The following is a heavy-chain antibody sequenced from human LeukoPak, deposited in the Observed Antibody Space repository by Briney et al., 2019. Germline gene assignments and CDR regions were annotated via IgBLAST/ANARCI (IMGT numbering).Heavy chain of an antibody. J-gene: IGHJ4*02. V-gene: IGHV4-61*01. D-gene: IGHD3-16*01. CDR3: TRGAGWLIDY. CDR1: GDSISSGSYY. Sequence: SETLSLTCTVFGDSISSGSYYWSWIRQPPGKGLEWIGYFHNSGASTYNPSLKSRVTISADTSKNQFSLKLNSLTTADTAVYYCTRGAGWLIDYWGQGILVTVSS. CDR2: FHNSGAS.